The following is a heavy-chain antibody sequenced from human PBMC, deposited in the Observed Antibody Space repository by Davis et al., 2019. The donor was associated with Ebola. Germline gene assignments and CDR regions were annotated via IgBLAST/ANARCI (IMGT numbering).Heavy chain of an antibody. V-gene: IGHV1-24*01. CDR3: ATGPTALSGVDY. D-gene: IGHD5-18*01. Sequence: ASVKVSCKVSGYTLTELSMHWVRQAPGKGLEWMGGFDPEDGETIYAQKFQGRVTMTEDTSTDTAYMELSSLRSEDTAVYYCATGPTALSGVDYWGQGTLVTVSS. J-gene: IGHJ4*02. CDR1: GYTLTELS. CDR2: FDPEDGET.